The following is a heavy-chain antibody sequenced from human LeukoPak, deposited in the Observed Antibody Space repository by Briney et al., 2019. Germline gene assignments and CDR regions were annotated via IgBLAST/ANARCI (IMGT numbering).Heavy chain of an antibody. V-gene: IGHV3-21*01. CDR2: ISSSSSYI. J-gene: IGHJ6*02. CDR3: ARDPGAYGDYVFRYFYYYGMDV. CDR1: GFTFSSYS. Sequence: GGSLRLSCAASGFTFSSYSMSWIRQAPGKGLEWVSSISSSSSYIYYADSVKGRFTISRDNAKNSLYLQMNSLRAEDTAVYYCARDPGAYGDYVFRYFYYYGMDVWGQGTTVTVSS. D-gene: IGHD4-17*01.